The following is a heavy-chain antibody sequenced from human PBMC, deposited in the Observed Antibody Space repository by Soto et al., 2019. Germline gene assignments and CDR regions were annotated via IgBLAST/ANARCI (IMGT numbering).Heavy chain of an antibody. V-gene: IGHV4-31*03. CDR3: ARGGYCSGGSCYTTPLDY. CDR2: IYYSGST. D-gene: IGHD2-15*01. J-gene: IGHJ4*02. CDR1: GGSISSGGYY. Sequence: QVQLQESGPGLVKPSQTLSLTCTVSGGSISSGGYYWSWIRQHPGKGLEWIGYIYYSGSTYYNPSLKSRVTISVDTSKNQCSLKLSSVTAADTAVYYCARGGYCSGGSCYTTPLDYWGQGTLVTVSS.